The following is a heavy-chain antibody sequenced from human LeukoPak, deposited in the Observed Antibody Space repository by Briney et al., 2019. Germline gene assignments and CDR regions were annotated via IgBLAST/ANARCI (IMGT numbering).Heavy chain of an antibody. CDR3: ARVYSSSSGKNAFDV. V-gene: IGHV3-7*03. D-gene: IGHD6-6*01. Sequence: GGSLRLSCAASGFIFNNYWMSWVRQAPGKGLEWVANIKQDGNEKYYVDSVKGRFTISRDNAKISLYLQMNSLRVEDTAVYYCARVYSSSSGKNAFDVWGQGTMVTVSS. CDR2: IKQDGNEK. J-gene: IGHJ3*01. CDR1: GFIFNNYW.